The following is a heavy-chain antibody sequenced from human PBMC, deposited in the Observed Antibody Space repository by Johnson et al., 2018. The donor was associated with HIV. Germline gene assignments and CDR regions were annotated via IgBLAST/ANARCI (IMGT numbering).Heavy chain of an antibody. CDR1: GFTFSDYA. CDR2: IAYDGSDK. V-gene: IGHV3-30*04. J-gene: IGHJ3*02. D-gene: IGHD1-7*01. CDR3: AKGDRYNWNYVSAFDI. Sequence: QVQLVESGGGVVQPGGSLRLSCVASGFTFSDYAMHWVRQAPVKGLEWVAVIAYDGSDKYYADSVKGRFTISRDSSKNTLYLQMTSLRAEDTAVYYCAKGDRYNWNYVSAFDIWGQGTMVTVSS.